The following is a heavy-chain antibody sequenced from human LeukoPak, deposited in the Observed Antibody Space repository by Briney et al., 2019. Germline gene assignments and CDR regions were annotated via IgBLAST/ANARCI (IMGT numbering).Heavy chain of an antibody. CDR1: GFTFSGSA. J-gene: IGHJ4*02. Sequence: GGSLRLSCAASGFTFSGSAMHWVRQASGKGLEWVGRIRSKANSYATAYAASVKGRFTISRDDSKNTAYLQMNSLKTEDTAVYYCTSVTSRGITGTTGGGDYWGQGTLATVSS. CDR3: TSVTSRGITGTTGGGDY. V-gene: IGHV3-73*01. D-gene: IGHD1-7*01. CDR2: IRSKANSYAT.